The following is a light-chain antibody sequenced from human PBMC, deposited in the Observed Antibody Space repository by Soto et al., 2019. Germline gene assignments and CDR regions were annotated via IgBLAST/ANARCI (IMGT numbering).Light chain of an antibody. J-gene: IGKJ4*01. CDR3: EQLYSSPLT. Sequence: DIQLTQSPSFLSASVGDRVTITCRASQGISTYLAWYQQNPGKAPKLLIYAASTLQSGVPSRFSGSGSGTEFTLTISSLQPEDFATYYCEQLYSSPLTFGGGTRWISN. V-gene: IGKV1-9*01. CDR1: QGISTY. CDR2: AAS.